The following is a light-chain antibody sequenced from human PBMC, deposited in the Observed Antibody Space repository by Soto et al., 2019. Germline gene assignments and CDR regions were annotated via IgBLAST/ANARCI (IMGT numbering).Light chain of an antibody. Sequence: IWMTQAPSLLSASAGDRVTISCRVSQGISSYLAWYQQKPGKAPILLIYASSSLQSGVPSRFSVSGSGTDFTLTISSLQPEDFATDYCQQSYSTPTFGQGTKVDI. CDR1: QGISSY. CDR2: ASS. CDR3: QQSYSTPT. J-gene: IGKJ2*01. V-gene: IGKV1D-8*01.